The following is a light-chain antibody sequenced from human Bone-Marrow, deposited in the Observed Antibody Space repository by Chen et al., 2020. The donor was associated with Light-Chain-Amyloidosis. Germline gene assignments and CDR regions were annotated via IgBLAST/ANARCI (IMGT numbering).Light chain of an antibody. Sequence: QSALTQPASVSGYPGQSITISCTGTSSDVGGDNHVSWYQQHPDKAPKLMIYEVTNRPSWVPHRVAGSKSDNTASLAVSGLKTEDEADYFWSACTITSTRVFGSGTGVTVL. J-gene: IGLJ1*01. V-gene: IGLV2-14*01. CDR1: SSDVGGDNH. CDR2: EVT. CDR3: SACTITSTRV.